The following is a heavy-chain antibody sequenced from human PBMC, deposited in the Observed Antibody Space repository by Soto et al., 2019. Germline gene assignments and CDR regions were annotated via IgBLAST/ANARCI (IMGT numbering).Heavy chain of an antibody. J-gene: IGHJ4*02. CDR3: AREGFGSGSYFDY. CDR1: GGSFSGYY. CDR2: INHSGST. V-gene: IGHV4-34*01. D-gene: IGHD1-26*01. Sequence: SETLSLTCTVYGGSFSGYYWSWIRQPTGKGLEWIGEINHSGSTNYNPSLKSRVTISVDTSKNQFSLKLSSVTAADTAVYYCAREGFGSGSYFDYWGQGTLVTVSS.